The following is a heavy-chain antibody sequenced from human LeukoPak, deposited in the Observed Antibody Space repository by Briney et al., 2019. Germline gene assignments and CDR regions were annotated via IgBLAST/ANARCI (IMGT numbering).Heavy chain of an antibody. CDR1: GGSFSGYY. J-gene: IGHJ4*02. D-gene: IGHD6-6*01. Sequence: SETLSLTCAVYGGSFSGYYWSWIRQPPGKGLEWIGEIIHRGSTNYNPSLKSRVTISVDTSKNQFSLKLSSVTAADTAVYYCARYTPSIAALDYWGQGTLVTVSS. V-gene: IGHV4-34*12. CDR2: IIHRGST. CDR3: ARYTPSIAALDY.